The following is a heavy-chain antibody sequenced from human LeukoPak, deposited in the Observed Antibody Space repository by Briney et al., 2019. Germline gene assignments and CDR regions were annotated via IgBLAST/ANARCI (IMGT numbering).Heavy chain of an antibody. V-gene: IGHV4-34*01. D-gene: IGHD1-26*01. CDR3: ARSFYSGSTFDY. Sequence: SETLSLTCAVYGGSFSVYYWSWIRQPPGKGLEWIGEINHSGSTNYNPSLKGRVTISVDTSKNQFSLKLSSVTAADTAVYYCARSFYSGSTFDYWGQGTLVTVSS. J-gene: IGHJ4*02. CDR1: GGSFSVYY. CDR2: INHSGST.